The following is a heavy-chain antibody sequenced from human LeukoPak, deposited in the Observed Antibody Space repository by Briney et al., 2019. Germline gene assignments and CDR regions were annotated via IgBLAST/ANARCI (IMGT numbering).Heavy chain of an antibody. V-gene: IGHV4-4*02. CDR2: IYHSGST. Sequence: SETLSLTCAVCGGSISSSNWWSWVRQPPGKGLEWIGEIYHSGSTNYNPSLKSRVTISVDKSKNQFSLKLSSVTAADTAVYYCARSGGWYFPLDYWGQGTLVTVSS. CDR1: GGSISSSNW. CDR3: ARSGGWYFPLDY. J-gene: IGHJ4*02. D-gene: IGHD6-19*01.